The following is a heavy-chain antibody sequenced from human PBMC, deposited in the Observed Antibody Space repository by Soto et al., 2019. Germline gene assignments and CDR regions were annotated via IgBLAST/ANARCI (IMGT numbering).Heavy chain of an antibody. CDR2: ISAYNGNT. Sequence: RASVKVSCKASGYTFTSYGISWVRQAPGQGLEWMGWISAYNGNTNYAQKLQGRVTMTTDTSTSTAYMELRSLRSDDTAVYYCARVLLAETYYDFWSGYYGGDYWGQGTLVTVSS. CDR1: GYTFTSYG. CDR3: ARVLLAETYYDFWSGYYGGDY. V-gene: IGHV1-18*01. J-gene: IGHJ4*02. D-gene: IGHD3-3*01.